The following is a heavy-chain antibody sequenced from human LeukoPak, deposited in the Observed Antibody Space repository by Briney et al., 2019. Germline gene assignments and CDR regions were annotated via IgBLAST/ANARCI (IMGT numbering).Heavy chain of an antibody. V-gene: IGHV1-2*04. J-gene: IGHJ4*02. CDR3: ARGAMYYYGSGSYRPDFDY. CDR2: INPNSGGT. D-gene: IGHD3-10*01. CDR1: GYTFTGYY. Sequence: ASVKVSCKASGYTFTGYYMHWVRQAPGQGLEWMGWINPNSGGTNYAQKFQGWVTMTRDTSISTAYMELSRLRSDDTAVYYCARGAMYYYGSGSYRPDFDYWGQGTLVTVSS.